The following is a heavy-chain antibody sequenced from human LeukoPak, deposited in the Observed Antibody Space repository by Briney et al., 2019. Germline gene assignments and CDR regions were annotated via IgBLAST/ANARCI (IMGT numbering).Heavy chain of an antibody. CDR2: ISWNSGNI. D-gene: IGHD3-10*02. V-gene: IGHV3-9*01. Sequence: PGRSLRLSCAASGFTFDDYAMHWVRQAPGKGLEWVSGISWNSGNIGYAGSVKGRFTISRDNAKNSLYLQMNSLRAEDTAVYYCAELGITMIGGVWGKGTTVTISS. CDR3: AELGITMIGGV. CDR1: GFTFDDYA. J-gene: IGHJ6*04.